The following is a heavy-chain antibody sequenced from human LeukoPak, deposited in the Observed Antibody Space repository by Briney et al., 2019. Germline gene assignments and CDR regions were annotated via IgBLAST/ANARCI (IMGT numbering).Heavy chain of an antibody. CDR3: AREEDSRAIRTSDGLDV. J-gene: IGHJ6*04. Sequence: GGSLRLSCAASGFTFNCYTMNWVRQAPGKGLEWVSCVSKSSDYIYYADSVRGRFTIPRDNAKNLVYLEMNSLRAEDTGVYYCAREEDSRAIRTSDGLDVWGEGTTLTVSP. D-gene: IGHD3-22*01. CDR2: VSKSSDYI. CDR1: GFTFNCYT. V-gene: IGHV3-21*01.